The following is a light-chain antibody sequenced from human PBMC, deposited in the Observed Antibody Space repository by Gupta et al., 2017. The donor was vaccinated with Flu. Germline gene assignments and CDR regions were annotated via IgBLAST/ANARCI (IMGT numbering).Light chain of an antibody. V-gene: IGLV2-14*01. CDR3: SSDTSSSTGV. Sequence: SALTQPASVSGSPGQSITISCTGTSSDVGGYNYVSWYHQHPGKAPKLMIYEVSNRPAGVSSRFSGSKAGNTASLTISVLQAEDAADYYCSSDTSSSTGVFGGGTKLTVL. J-gene: IGLJ3*02. CDR2: EVS. CDR1: SSDVGGYNY.